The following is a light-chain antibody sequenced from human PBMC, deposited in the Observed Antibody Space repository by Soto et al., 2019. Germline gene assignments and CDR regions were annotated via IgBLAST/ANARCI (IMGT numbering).Light chain of an antibody. CDR2: DAS. Sequence: EIVLTQSPATLSLSPGERATLSCRASQSVSSFLAWYQQKPGQAPRLLIYDASNRATGIPARFSGSGSGTDFTLTISSLEPDDFAVYYCQQRSSWPLTFGGGTKVDI. CDR1: QSVSSF. CDR3: QQRSSWPLT. J-gene: IGKJ4*01. V-gene: IGKV3-11*01.